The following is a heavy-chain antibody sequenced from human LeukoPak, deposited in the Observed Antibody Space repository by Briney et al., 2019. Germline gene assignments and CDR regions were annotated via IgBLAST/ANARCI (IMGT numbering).Heavy chain of an antibody. V-gene: IGHV4-59*01. CDR3: ASGGYCGTTTCYPNWFDP. D-gene: IGHD2-2*01. Sequence: SGGSLRLSCAASGFTFSGYSMNWVRQAPGKGLEWIGYISSSGSTNYNPSLKSRVTMSVDTSKNQFSLKLSSVTAADTAVYYCASGGYCGTTTCYPNWFDPWGQGTLVTVSS. CDR1: GFTFSGYS. J-gene: IGHJ5*02. CDR2: ISSSGST.